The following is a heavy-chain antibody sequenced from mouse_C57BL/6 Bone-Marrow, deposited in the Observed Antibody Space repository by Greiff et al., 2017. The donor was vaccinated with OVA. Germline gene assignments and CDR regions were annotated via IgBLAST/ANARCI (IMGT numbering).Heavy chain of an antibody. Sequence: QVQLQQSGAELVRPGTSVKVSCKASGYAFTNYLIEWVKQRPGQGLEWIGVINPGSGGTNYNEKFKGKATLTADKSSSTAYMQLSSLTSVDSAVYFCARYGYYFDYWGQGTTLTVSS. CDR3: ARYGYYFDY. D-gene: IGHD2-2*01. V-gene: IGHV1-54*01. J-gene: IGHJ2*01. CDR1: GYAFTNYL. CDR2: INPGSGGT.